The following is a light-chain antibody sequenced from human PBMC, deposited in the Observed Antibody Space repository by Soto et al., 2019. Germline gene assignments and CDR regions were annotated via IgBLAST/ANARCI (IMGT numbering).Light chain of an antibody. CDR3: SSYTTRSTYV. CDR1: SSDVGGYNY. J-gene: IGLJ1*01. CDR2: DVS. Sequence: QSVLTQPASVSGSPGQSIAISCTGTSSDVGGYNYVSWYQQLPGNAPKLIIFDVSNRPSGVSGRFSGSKSGNTASLTISGLLPEDGADYYCSSYTTRSTYVFGSGTKVTVL. V-gene: IGLV2-14*03.